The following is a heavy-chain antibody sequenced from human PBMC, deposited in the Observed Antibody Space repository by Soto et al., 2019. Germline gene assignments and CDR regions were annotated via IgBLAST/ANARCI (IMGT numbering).Heavy chain of an antibody. J-gene: IGHJ6*03. CDR2: ISGSGGST. Sequence: GGSLRLSCAASGFTFSSYAMSWVRQAPGKGLEWVSAISGSGGSTYYADSVKGRFTISRDNSKNTLYLQMNSLRAEDTAVYYCAKMGRDCSSTSCLDYYYYYMDVWGKGTTVTVSS. V-gene: IGHV3-23*01. CDR1: GFTFSSYA. D-gene: IGHD2-2*01. CDR3: AKMGRDCSSTSCLDYYYYYMDV.